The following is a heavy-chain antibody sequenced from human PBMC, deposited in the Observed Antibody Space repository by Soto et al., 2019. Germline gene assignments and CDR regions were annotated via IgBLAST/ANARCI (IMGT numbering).Heavy chain of an antibody. J-gene: IGHJ3*02. Sequence: QVQLVQSGAEVKKPGSSVKVSCKASGGTFSSYAISWVRQAPGQGLEWMGGIIPIFGTANYAQKFQGRVTITADESTSTAYMVLSSLRSEDTAVYYCARDSDYYDSSGYRPGYAFDIWGQGTMVTVSS. D-gene: IGHD3-22*01. V-gene: IGHV1-69*01. CDR3: ARDSDYYDSSGYRPGYAFDI. CDR1: GGTFSSYA. CDR2: IIPIFGTA.